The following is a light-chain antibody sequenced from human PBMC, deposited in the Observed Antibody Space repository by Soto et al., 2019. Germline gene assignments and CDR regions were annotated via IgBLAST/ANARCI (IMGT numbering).Light chain of an antibody. Sequence: QSVLTQPPSVSGAPGQTVTISCTGSGSNIGTYEVHWYQQLPGVAPKLPIQHNFNRPSGVPDRFSGSKSGTSASLAITGLQAEDEADYYCQSYDTFLSAVVFGGGTKVTVL. CDR3: QSYDTFLSAVV. CDR1: GSNIGTYE. V-gene: IGLV1-40*01. J-gene: IGLJ2*01. CDR2: HNF.